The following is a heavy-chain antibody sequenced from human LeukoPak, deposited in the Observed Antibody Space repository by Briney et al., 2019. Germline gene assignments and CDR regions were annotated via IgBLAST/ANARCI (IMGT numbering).Heavy chain of an antibody. Sequence: GGSLRLSCAAAGFSLSNYDMPWVRQVTGKGLEWVSAIGTTGGTSYPGSVKGRFTVSRENAKNSVYLQMNSLGAGDTAVYYCAREIAVTGLWYFDLWGRGTLVTVSS. CDR3: AREIAVTGLWYFDL. D-gene: IGHD6-19*01. CDR1: GFSLSNYD. V-gene: IGHV3-13*01. CDR2: IGTTGGT. J-gene: IGHJ2*01.